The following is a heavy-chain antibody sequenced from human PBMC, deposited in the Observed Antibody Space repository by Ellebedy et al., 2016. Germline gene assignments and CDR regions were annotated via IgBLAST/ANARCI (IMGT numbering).Heavy chain of an antibody. V-gene: IGHV3-23*01. D-gene: IGHD4-17*01. J-gene: IGHJ4*02. Sequence: GGSLRLXXAASRITFSTYAMNWVRQAPGKGLEWVSAISGSGGSTYYADSVKGRFTISRDNSKNTLYLQMNSLRAEDTAVYYCAKDTAIHDYGDYEFLYWGQGTLVTVSS. CDR1: RITFSTYA. CDR2: ISGSGGST. CDR3: AKDTAIHDYGDYEFLY.